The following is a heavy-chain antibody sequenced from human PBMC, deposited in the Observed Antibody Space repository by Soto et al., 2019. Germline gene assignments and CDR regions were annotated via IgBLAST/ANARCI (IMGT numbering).Heavy chain of an antibody. CDR3: ARRWGTYFDF. Sequence: QVQLQESGPGLVKPSETLSLTCTVSGGSISSYYWSWIRQPPGKGLEWIGYNSGSTDYDPSLKSRVTISVDTSKNQFSLKLSSVTAADTAVYYCARRWGTYFDFWGQGTLVTVSS. CDR2: NSGST. D-gene: IGHD7-27*01. CDR1: GGSISSYY. J-gene: IGHJ4*02. V-gene: IGHV4-59*01.